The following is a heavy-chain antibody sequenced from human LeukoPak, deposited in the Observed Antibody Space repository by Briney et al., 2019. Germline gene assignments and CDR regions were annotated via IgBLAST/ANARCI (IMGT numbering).Heavy chain of an antibody. CDR1: GFTFCNYC. V-gene: IGHV3-7*05. CDR2: IKKDGSDQ. CDR3: ARGTSTADY. D-gene: IGHD3-3*02. J-gene: IGHJ4*02. Sequence: PGGSLRLSCAPSGFTFCNYCMSWVCQAPGKGLECVANIKKDGSDQYYVDSVKGGFTISRDNAKNSLYLQMNSLRAEETPVYNCARGTSTADYWGQRTLVTVSS.